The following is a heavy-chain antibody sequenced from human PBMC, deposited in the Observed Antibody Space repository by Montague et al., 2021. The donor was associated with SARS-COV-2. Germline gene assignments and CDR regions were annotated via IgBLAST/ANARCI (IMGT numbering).Heavy chain of an antibody. J-gene: IGHJ4*02. CDR1: GFTFSSYV. Sequence: SRRLSCAASGFTFSSYVMSWVRQPPGKGLEWVSAISGSGGSTYYADSVKGRFTISRDNSKNTLYLQMNSLRAGDTAVYYCAKDKGVAYYFDHWGQGTLVTVSS. CDR2: ISGSGGST. D-gene: IGHD2-15*01. CDR3: AKDKGVAYYFDH. V-gene: IGHV3-23*01.